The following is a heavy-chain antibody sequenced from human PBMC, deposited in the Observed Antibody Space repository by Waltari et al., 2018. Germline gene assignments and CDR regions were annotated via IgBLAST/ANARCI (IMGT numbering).Heavy chain of an antibody. V-gene: IGHV4-34*01. D-gene: IGHD6-19*01. CDR2: VNQSGHT. CDR3: ARGRGWEDLVAGDYYYGMDV. Sequence: QLHLQQWGAGLLRPSETLSLTCGVDGGSFTGHYWSWIRQTPGMGLEWIGEVNQSGHTNNNPSLTSRVTISVDTSKSQFFLTLISVTAAGTAVYYCARGRGWEDLVAGDYYYGMDVWGQGTTVTVSS. CDR1: GGSFTGHY. J-gene: IGHJ6*02.